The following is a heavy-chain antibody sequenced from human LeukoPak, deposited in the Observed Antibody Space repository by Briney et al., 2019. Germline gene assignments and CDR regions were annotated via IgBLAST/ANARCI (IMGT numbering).Heavy chain of an antibody. Sequence: GGSLRLSCAASGFTFSDYYMSWIRQAPGKGLEWVSYISSSGSTIYYVDSVKGRFTISRGDAKNSLYLQMNSLRAEDTAVYYCASSGVVPAAIDYWGQGTLVTVSS. V-gene: IGHV3-11*01. CDR1: GFTFSDYY. J-gene: IGHJ4*02. D-gene: IGHD2-2*01. CDR3: ASSGVVPAAIDY. CDR2: ISSSGSTI.